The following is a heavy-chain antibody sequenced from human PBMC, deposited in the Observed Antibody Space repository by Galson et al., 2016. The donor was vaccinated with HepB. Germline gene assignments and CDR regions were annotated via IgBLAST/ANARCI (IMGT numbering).Heavy chain of an antibody. CDR3: AKMDRRELLALQP. D-gene: IGHD1-26*01. V-gene: IGHV5-51*01. Sequence: QSGAEVKKPGESLKISCKGSGYSFISYWIGWVRQMPGKGLEWMGIIYPGDSDTRYSPSFQGQVTVSADKSISTAYLQWSSLKASDTAMYYCAKMDRRELLALQPWGQGTLVTVSS. CDR2: IYPGDSDT. CDR1: GYSFISYW. J-gene: IGHJ5*02.